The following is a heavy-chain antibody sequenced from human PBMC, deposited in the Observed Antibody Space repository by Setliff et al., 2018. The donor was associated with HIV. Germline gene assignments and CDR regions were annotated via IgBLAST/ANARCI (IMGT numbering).Heavy chain of an antibody. V-gene: IGHV4-34*01. D-gene: IGHD3-10*01. CDR1: GGSFTNYY. Sequence: SETLSLTCAVYGGSFTNYYWTWIRQAPGRGLEWIGEIKHGGTTNYNPSLKSRVTISIDTSKIQFSLKMTSVTVADTAVYYCARYYGSGTYHRWFDPWGQGTPVTVSS. J-gene: IGHJ5*02. CDR3: ARYYGSGTYHRWFDP. CDR2: IKHGGTT.